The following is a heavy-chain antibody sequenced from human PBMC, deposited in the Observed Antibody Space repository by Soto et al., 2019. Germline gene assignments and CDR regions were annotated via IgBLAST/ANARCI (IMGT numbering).Heavy chain of an antibody. V-gene: IGHV4-31*03. D-gene: IGHD1-26*01. CDR1: GGSISSGGYY. Sequence: KPSETLSLTCTVSGGSISSGGYYWSWIRQHPGKGLEWIGYIYYSGSTYYNPSLKSRVTISVDTSKNQFSLKLSSVTAADTAVYYCARLGRANIDYWGQGTLVTVSS. J-gene: IGHJ4*02. CDR3: ARLGRANIDY. CDR2: IYYSGST.